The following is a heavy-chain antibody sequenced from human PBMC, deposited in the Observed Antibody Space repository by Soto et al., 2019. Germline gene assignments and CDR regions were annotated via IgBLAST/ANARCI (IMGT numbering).Heavy chain of an antibody. CDR1: GFTFSSYG. Sequence: GGSLRLSCAASGFTFSSYGMHWVRQAPGKGLEWVAVISYDGSNKYYADSVKGRFTISRDNSKNTLYLQMNSLRAEDTAVYYCAKEIGGEFWSGYATRAYYYGMDVWGQGTTVTVSS. CDR3: AKEIGGEFWSGYATRAYYYGMDV. CDR2: ISYDGSNK. J-gene: IGHJ6*02. D-gene: IGHD3-3*01. V-gene: IGHV3-30*18.